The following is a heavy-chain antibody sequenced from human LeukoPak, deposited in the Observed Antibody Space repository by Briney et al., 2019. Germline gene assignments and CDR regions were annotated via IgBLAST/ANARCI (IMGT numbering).Heavy chain of an antibody. CDR1: GGSISSYY. CDR2: IYTSGST. V-gene: IGHV4-4*09. Sequence: SETLSLTCTVSGGSISSYYWSWIRQPPGKGLEWIGYIYTSGSTNYNPSLKSRVTISVDTSKNQFSLKLSSVTAADTAVYYCARGRRAPEWLYPDYYYYYYMDVWGKGTTVTVSS. CDR3: ARGRRAPEWLYPDYYYYYYMDV. J-gene: IGHJ6*03. D-gene: IGHD3-3*01.